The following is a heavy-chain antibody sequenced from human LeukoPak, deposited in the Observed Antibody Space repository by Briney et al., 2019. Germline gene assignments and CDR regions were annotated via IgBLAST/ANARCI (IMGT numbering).Heavy chain of an antibody. J-gene: IGHJ6*02. Sequence: SETLSLTCAVYGGSFSGYYWGWIRQPPGKGLEWIGEINHSGSTNYNPSLKSRVTISVDTSKNQFSLKLSSVTAADTAVYYCARAAVAGTGYYYGMDVWGQGTTVTVSS. V-gene: IGHV4-34*01. D-gene: IGHD6-19*01. CDR3: ARAAVAGTGYYYGMDV. CDR1: GGSFSGYY. CDR2: INHSGST.